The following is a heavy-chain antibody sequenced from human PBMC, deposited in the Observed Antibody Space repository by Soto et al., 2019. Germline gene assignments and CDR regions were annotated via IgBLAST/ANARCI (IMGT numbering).Heavy chain of an antibody. CDR1: GYTFASYG. CDR2: ISAYNGNT. V-gene: IGHV1-18*01. CDR3: ARDLRDPYTDGYYYYGMDV. D-gene: IGHD2-2*02. J-gene: IGHJ6*02. Sequence: GASVKVSRKASGYTFASYGISWVLQAPGQGLEWMGWISAYNGNTNYAQKLQGRVTMTTDTSTSTAYMELRSLRSDDTAVYYCARDLRDPYTDGYYYYGMDVWGQGTTLTVSS.